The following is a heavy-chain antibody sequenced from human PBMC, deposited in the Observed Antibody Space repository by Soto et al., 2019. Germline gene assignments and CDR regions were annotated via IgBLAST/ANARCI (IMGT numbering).Heavy chain of an antibody. V-gene: IGHV4-61*01. J-gene: IGHJ6*02. CDR2: IYYSGCT. CDR3: ATQGFGILHGLVDV. CDR1: GGSVSSGSYY. Sequence: PSETLSLTCTVSGGSVSSGSYYWSWIRQPPGKGLEWIGYIYYSGCTSYNPSLKSRVIISVDTSKNQFSLSLTSVTAADTAVYYCATQGFGILHGLVDVWGQGTTVTVSS. D-gene: IGHD2-15*01.